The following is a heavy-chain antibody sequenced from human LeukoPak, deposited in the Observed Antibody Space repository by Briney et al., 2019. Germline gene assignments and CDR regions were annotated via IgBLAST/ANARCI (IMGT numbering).Heavy chain of an antibody. CDR1: GFTFGIYA. CDR2: MSHDGSVK. Sequence: GGSLRLSCAASGFTFGIYAMHWVRQAPGKGLEWVAVMSHDGSVKIYADSVQGRFTISRDNSKNTLYLQLSSLRAEDTAVYHCARPREAGSSSGWYFDKWGQGTLVTVSS. V-gene: IGHV3-30-3*01. CDR3: ARPREAGSSSGWYFDK. J-gene: IGHJ4*02. D-gene: IGHD6-19*01.